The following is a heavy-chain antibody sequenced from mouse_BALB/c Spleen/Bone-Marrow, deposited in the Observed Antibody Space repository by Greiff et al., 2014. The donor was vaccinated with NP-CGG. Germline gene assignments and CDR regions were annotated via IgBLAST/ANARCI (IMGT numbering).Heavy chain of an antibody. V-gene: IGHV14-3*02. CDR2: IDPANGDT. D-gene: IGHD1-1*01. CDR3: TRPSFYYGSSYWYFDV. Sequence: VQLKQSGSELVKPGASVKLSCAASGFNIKDTYMHWVKQRPEQGLEWIGRIDPANGDTKYDPKFQGKATITADTSSNTAYLQLSSLTSGDTAVYYCTRPSFYYGSSYWYFDVWGAGTTVTVSS. J-gene: IGHJ1*01. CDR1: GFNIKDTY.